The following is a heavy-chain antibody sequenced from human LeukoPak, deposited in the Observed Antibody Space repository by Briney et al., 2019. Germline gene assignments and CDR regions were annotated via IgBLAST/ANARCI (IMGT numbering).Heavy chain of an antibody. Sequence: GGSLRLSCAASGFDFSRYEMNWVRQAPGKGLEWVSYISTSSRTRYYADSVKGRFTISRDNAKDSLDLHMNSLRAEDTAIYCCAREDCSSTSCRLDSWGQGTLVTVSS. V-gene: IGHV3-48*03. D-gene: IGHD2-2*01. CDR1: GFDFSRYE. CDR3: AREDCSSTSCRLDS. J-gene: IGHJ4*02. CDR2: ISTSSRTR.